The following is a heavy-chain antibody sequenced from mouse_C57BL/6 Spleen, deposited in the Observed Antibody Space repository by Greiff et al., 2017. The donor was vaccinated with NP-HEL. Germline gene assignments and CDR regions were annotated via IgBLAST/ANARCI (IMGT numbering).Heavy chain of an antibody. CDR3: ARKRDYYGSSLFDY. J-gene: IGHJ2*01. Sequence: VQLQQSGAELVKPGASVKISCKASGYAFSSYWMNWVKQRPGKGLEWIGQIYPGDGDTNYNGKFKGKATLTADKSSSTAYMQLSSLTSEDSAVYFCARKRDYYGSSLFDYWGQGTTLTVSS. D-gene: IGHD1-1*01. CDR2: IYPGDGDT. CDR1: GYAFSSYW. V-gene: IGHV1-80*01.